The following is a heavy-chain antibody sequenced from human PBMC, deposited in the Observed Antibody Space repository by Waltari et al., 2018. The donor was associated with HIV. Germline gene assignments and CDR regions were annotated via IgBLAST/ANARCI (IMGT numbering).Heavy chain of an antibody. CDR1: GYTFSTYA. J-gene: IGHJ4*02. CDR2: INAGNGDS. Sequence: QVQLVQSGAEVKKPGASVTVSCKASGYTFSTYAMHWVRQAPGQRLEWMGWINAGNGDSNYSQNFQDRVSITRDTSASTAYMERSSLRSKDTAVYYCARSSAAGTSGDYWGQGTRVTVSS. V-gene: IGHV1-3*01. D-gene: IGHD6-13*01. CDR3: ARSSAAGTSGDY.